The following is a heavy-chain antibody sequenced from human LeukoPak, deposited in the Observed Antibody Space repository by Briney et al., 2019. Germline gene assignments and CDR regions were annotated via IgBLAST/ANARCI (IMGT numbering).Heavy chain of an antibody. Sequence: SVKVSCKASGGTFSSYAISWVRQAPGQGLEWMGGIIPIFGTANYAQKFQGRVTITADESTSTAYMELSSLRSEDTAVYYCARGQAHRRLPRGYNWFDPWGQGTLVTVSS. J-gene: IGHJ5*02. V-gene: IGHV1-69*13. D-gene: IGHD6-25*01. CDR1: GGTFSSYA. CDR2: IIPIFGTA. CDR3: ARGQAHRRLPRGYNWFDP.